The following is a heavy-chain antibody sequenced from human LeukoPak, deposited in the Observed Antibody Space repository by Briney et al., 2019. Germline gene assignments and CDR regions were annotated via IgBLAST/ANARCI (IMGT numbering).Heavy chain of an antibody. V-gene: IGHV3-15*01. J-gene: IGHJ6*03. CDR1: GFPFSNAW. CDR3: TTDGPFGAIITYMDV. CDR2: IKSKIAGGTT. Sequence: GGSLRLSCAASGFPFSNAWMSWVRQAPGKGLEWVGRIKSKIAGGTTDYAAPVKGRFTISRDDSKNTLYLQMNSLKTEDTAVYYCTTDGPFGAIITYMDVWGKGATVTVSS. D-gene: IGHD3-3*01.